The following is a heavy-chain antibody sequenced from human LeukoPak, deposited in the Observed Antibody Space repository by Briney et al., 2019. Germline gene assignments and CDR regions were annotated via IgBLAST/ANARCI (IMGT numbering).Heavy chain of an antibody. D-gene: IGHD4-17*01. CDR1: GGTFSSYA. CDR3: ARAAATVTRHLDY. Sequence: SVKVSRKASGGTFSSYAISWVRQAPGQGLEWMGGIIPIFGTANYAQKFQGRVTITTDESTSTAYMELSSLRSEDTAVYYCARAAATVTRHLDYWGQGTLVTVSS. J-gene: IGHJ4*02. CDR2: IIPIFGTA. V-gene: IGHV1-69*05.